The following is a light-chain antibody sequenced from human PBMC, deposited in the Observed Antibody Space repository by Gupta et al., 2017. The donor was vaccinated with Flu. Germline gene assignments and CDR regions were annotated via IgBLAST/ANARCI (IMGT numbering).Light chain of an antibody. V-gene: IGKV1-5*03. CDR2: EAS. CDR1: QSITTL. CDR3: QQDNYYPVT. J-gene: IGKJ4*01. Sequence: DTQLTQSPSTLSASVRDRVTITCRASQSITTLLAWYQQKSGKAPSLLIYEASRLESGVPSRFSGSGSGTEFTLTISSLQPDDVATYYCQQDNYYPVTFGEGTKVEIK.